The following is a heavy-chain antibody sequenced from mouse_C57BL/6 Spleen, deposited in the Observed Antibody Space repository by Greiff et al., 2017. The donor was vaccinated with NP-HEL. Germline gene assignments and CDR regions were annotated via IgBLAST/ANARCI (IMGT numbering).Heavy chain of an antibody. CDR3: AREGGNYDYYAMDY. V-gene: IGHV1-18*01. D-gene: IGHD2-1*01. J-gene: IGHJ4*01. Sequence: VQLKQSGPELVKPGASVKISCKASGYTFTDYNMDWVKQSHGKSLEWIGDINPNNGGTIYNQKFKGKATLTVDKSSSTAYMQLRSLTSEDTAVYDCAREGGNYDYYAMDYWGQGTSVTVSS. CDR1: GYTFTDYN. CDR2: INPNNGGT.